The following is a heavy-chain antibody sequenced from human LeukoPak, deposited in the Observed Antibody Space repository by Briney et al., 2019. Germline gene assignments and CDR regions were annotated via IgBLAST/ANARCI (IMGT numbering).Heavy chain of an antibody. J-gene: IGHJ4*02. CDR3: ARDEKGSGSYYD. D-gene: IGHD1-26*01. CDR1: GGSISSSSYY. Sequence: SETLSLTCTVSGGSISSSSYYWGWIRQPPGKGLEWIGSIYYSGSTYYNPSLKSRVTISVDTSKNQFSLKLSSVTAADTAVYYCARDEKGSGSYYDWGQGTLVTVSS. CDR2: IYYSGST. V-gene: IGHV4-39*07.